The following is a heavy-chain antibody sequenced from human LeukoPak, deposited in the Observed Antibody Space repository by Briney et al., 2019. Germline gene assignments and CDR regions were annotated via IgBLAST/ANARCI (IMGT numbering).Heavy chain of an antibody. CDR1: GFTFSSYS. CDR3: AREGSSGWTFDY. CDR2: IYSDNT. Sequence: GGSLRLSCAASGFTFSSYSMNWVRQAPGKGLEWVSFIYSDNTHYSDSVKGRFTISRDNSKNTLYLQMNSLRAEDTAVYYCAREGSSGWTFDYWGQGTLVTVSS. J-gene: IGHJ4*02. V-gene: IGHV3-53*01. D-gene: IGHD6-19*01.